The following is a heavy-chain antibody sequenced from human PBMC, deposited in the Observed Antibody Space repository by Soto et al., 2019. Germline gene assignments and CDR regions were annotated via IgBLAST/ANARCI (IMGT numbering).Heavy chain of an antibody. D-gene: IGHD2-2*01. Sequence: EVQLVESGGGLVKPGGSLRLSCAASGFTFSNAWMNWVRQAPGKGLVWVGRIKSKTDGGTTDYAAPVKGRFTISIDDSNNTLYLQMNSLKTDDTAVDYCTTPTPNGSSTSWWDTNYYYYGMDVWGQGTTVTVSS. CDR2: IKSKTDGGTT. V-gene: IGHV3-15*07. CDR1: GFTFSNAW. J-gene: IGHJ6*02. CDR3: TTPTPNGSSTSWWDTNYYYYGMDV.